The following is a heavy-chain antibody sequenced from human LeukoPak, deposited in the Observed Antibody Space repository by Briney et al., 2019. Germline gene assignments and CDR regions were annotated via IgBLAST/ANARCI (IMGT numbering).Heavy chain of an antibody. J-gene: IGHJ4*02. Sequence: ASVKVSCKASGYTFSGTGWYLYWLRQAPGQGLECMGWIYPNNGATAYAQKFQGRVAMTRDTSINTAYMELSRLRPDDTAVYYCARDGPAQMVDFDYWGQGTLVTVSS. D-gene: IGHD3-10*01. CDR2: IYPNNGAT. CDR1: GYTFSGTGWY. V-gene: IGHV1-2*02. CDR3: ARDGPAQMVDFDY.